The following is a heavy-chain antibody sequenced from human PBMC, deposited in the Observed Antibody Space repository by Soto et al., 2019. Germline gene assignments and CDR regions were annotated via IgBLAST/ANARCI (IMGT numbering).Heavy chain of an antibody. CDR2: ISHDGSEK. CDR1: RFTFSSYA. Sequence: QVQLVESGGGVVQPGKSLRLSCAASRFTFSSYAMDWVRQAPGKGLEWVAVISHDGSEKYYGDFVKGRFTISRDNPKNTVYLQMNSLRPEDTAVYYCARAAAYFYHYYYAMDVWGQGTAVTVSS. J-gene: IGHJ6*02. CDR3: ARAAAYFYHYYYAMDV. V-gene: IGHV3-30-3*01. D-gene: IGHD6-13*01.